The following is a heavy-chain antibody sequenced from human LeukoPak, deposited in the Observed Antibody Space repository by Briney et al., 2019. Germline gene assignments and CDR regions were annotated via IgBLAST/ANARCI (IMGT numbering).Heavy chain of an antibody. D-gene: IGHD2-2*01. Sequence: SETLSLTCTVSGGSIGSSSYYWGWIRQPPGKGLEWIGSIYYSGSTYYNPSLKSRVTISVDTSKNQFSLKLSSVTAADTAVYYCARLRTMPPNYWGQGTLVTVSS. CDR1: GGSIGSSSYY. J-gene: IGHJ4*02. CDR3: ARLRTMPPNY. CDR2: IYYSGST. V-gene: IGHV4-39*01.